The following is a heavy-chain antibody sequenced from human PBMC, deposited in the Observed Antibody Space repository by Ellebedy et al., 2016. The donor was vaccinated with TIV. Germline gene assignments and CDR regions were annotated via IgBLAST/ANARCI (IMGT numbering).Heavy chain of an antibody. D-gene: IGHD1-14*01. CDR1: AYSFINYW. V-gene: IGHV5-51*01. J-gene: IGHJ4*02. CDR2: IALSDSDT. Sequence: GESLKISCQGSAYSFINYWIVWVRQLPGRGLEWMGIIALSDSDTRYSPSFQGQVTISADRSVTTAYLHVNSLKPSDTAVYYCAKLGHRATPDDSWGQGTLVTVSS. CDR3: AKLGHRATPDDS.